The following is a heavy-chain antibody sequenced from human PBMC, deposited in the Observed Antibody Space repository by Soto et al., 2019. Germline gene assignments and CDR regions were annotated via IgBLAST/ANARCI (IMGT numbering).Heavy chain of an antibody. Sequence: GGSLRLSCAASGFTFSSYGMHWVRQAPGKGLEWVAVISYDGSNKYYADSVKGRFTISRDNSKNTLYLQMNSLRAEDTAVYYCAKDRGMATMRDCFDYWGQGTLVTVSS. CDR2: ISYDGSNK. D-gene: IGHD5-12*01. J-gene: IGHJ4*02. CDR3: AKDRGMATMRDCFDY. CDR1: GFTFSSYG. V-gene: IGHV3-30*18.